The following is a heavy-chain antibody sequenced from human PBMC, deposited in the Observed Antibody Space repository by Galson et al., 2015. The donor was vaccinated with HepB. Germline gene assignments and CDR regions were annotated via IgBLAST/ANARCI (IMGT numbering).Heavy chain of an antibody. D-gene: IGHD4-17*01. V-gene: IGHV3-49*03. CDR3: TRPVGTVTTLYYYYYMDV. Sequence: SLRLSCAASGFTFGDYAMSWFRQAPGKGLEWVGFIRSKAYGGTTEYAASVKGRFTISRDDSKSIAYLQMNSLKTEDTAVYYCTRPVGTVTTLYYYYYMDVWGKGTTVTVSS. CDR2: IRSKAYGGTT. CDR1: GFTFGDYA. J-gene: IGHJ6*03.